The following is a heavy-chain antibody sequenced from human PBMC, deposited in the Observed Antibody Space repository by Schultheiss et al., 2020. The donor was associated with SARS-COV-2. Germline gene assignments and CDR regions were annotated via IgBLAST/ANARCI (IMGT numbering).Heavy chain of an antibody. Sequence: SETLSLTCTVSGYSISSGYYWGWIRQPPGKGLEWIGSIYHSGSTYYNPSLKSRVTISVDTSKNQFSLKLSSVTAADTAVYYCARGPLDSSGYYGQVWFDPWGQGTLVTVSS. V-gene: IGHV4-38-2*02. J-gene: IGHJ5*02. CDR1: GYSISSGYY. CDR2: IYHSGST. D-gene: IGHD3-22*01. CDR3: ARGPLDSSGYYGQVWFDP.